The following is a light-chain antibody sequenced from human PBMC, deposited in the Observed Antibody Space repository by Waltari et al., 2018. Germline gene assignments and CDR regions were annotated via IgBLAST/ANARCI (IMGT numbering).Light chain of an antibody. CDR3: HQYGSSPGGT. Sequence: EIVLTQSPGTPSLSPGERATLSCRASQTVNSNYLAWYQHKPGQAPRLLIYTASSRAPGIPDRFSGSVSGTDFTLTISRLQPEDFAVYYCHQYGSSPGGTFGQGTRVEIK. CDR2: TAS. V-gene: IGKV3-20*01. CDR1: QTVNSNY. J-gene: IGKJ1*01.